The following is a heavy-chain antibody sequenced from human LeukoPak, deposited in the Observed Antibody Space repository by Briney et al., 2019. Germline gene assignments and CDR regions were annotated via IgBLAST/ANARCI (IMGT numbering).Heavy chain of an antibody. CDR3: ARERYSRSSHDALDL. D-gene: IGHD6-6*01. Sequence: GGSLRLSCAASGFTFSSHFMNWVRQAPGKGLGWVSSITNSGSSAFYPDSLKGRFTISRDNAKNSLYLQLNSLRPEDTAVYYCARERYSRSSHDALDLWGQGTVVTVSS. CDR1: GFTFSSHF. V-gene: IGHV3-21*06. J-gene: IGHJ3*01. CDR2: ITNSGSSA.